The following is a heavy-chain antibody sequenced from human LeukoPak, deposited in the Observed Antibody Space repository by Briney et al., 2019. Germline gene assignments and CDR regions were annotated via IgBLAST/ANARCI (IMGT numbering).Heavy chain of an antibody. Sequence: GGSLRLSCSASGFTFSSYEMNWVRQAPGKGLEWVSSISSGAKTVYYADSVKGRFTISRDNAKNSLYLQMNSLRVEDTAVYYCARVGAMGSSWLLHWGQGTLVIVSS. CDR2: ISSGAKTV. CDR3: ARVGAMGSSWLLH. CDR1: GFTFSSYE. D-gene: IGHD6-13*01. J-gene: IGHJ4*02. V-gene: IGHV3-48*03.